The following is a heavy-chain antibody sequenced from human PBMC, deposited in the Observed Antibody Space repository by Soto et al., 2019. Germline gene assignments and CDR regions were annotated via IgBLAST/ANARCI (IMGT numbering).Heavy chain of an antibody. CDR3: ARGVGSGSYYNQYNWFDP. J-gene: IGHJ5*02. D-gene: IGHD3-10*01. V-gene: IGHV1-18*01. Sequence: QVQLVQSGAEVKKPGASVKVSCKASGYTFTNYGISWVRQAPRQGLEWMGWISAYNGNTNFAQKLQGRVTMTTDTSTSTAYMELRSLRSDDTAVYYCARGVGSGSYYNQYNWFDPWGQGTLVTVSS. CDR2: ISAYNGNT. CDR1: GYTFTNYG.